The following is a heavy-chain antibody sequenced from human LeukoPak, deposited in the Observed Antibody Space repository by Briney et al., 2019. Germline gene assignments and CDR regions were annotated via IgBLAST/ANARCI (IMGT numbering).Heavy chain of an antibody. Sequence: TSETLSPTCTVSGYSISSGYYWGWIRQPPGQGLEWIGSIYHSGSTYYNPSLRSRVTISVDTSKNQFSLKLSSVTAADTAVYYCARSGSLYYFDYWGQGTLVTVSS. CDR3: ARSGSLYYFDY. D-gene: IGHD1-26*01. CDR2: IYHSGST. CDR1: GYSISSGYY. J-gene: IGHJ4*02. V-gene: IGHV4-38-2*02.